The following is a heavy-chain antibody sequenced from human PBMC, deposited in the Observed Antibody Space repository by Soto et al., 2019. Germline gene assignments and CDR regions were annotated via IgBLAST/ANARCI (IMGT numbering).Heavy chain of an antibody. CDR2: ISSNGGST. CDR1: GFTFSSYA. D-gene: IGHD3-10*01. CDR3: VKGVEYYGSGSRLVFLY. V-gene: IGHV3-64D*08. Sequence: GGSLRLSCSASGFTFSSYAMHWVRQAPGKGLEYVSAISSNGGSTYYADSVKGRFTISRDNSKNTLYLQMSSLRAEDTAVYYCVKGVEYYGSGSRLVFLYWGLGTLVTVSS. J-gene: IGHJ4*02.